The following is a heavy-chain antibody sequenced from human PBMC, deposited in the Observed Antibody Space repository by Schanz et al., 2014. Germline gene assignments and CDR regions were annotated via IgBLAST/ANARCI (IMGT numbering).Heavy chain of an antibody. J-gene: IGHJ4*02. CDR3: AKVRYSNSWRGDYFDV. D-gene: IGHD3-9*01. CDR1: EFTFSTDA. CDR2: ISASGGDT. Sequence: DVHLLESGGGLVQPGGSLRLSCAASEFTFSTDAMSWVRQAPGKGLEWLSVISASGGDTYYADSVKGRFTISRDNSKNTLYLQMKSLRAEDTAVYYCAKVRYSNSWRGDYFDVWGQGTLVTVAS. V-gene: IGHV3-23*01.